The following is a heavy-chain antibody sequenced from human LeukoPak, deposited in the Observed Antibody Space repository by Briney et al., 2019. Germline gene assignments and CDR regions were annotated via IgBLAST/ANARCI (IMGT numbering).Heavy chain of an antibody. CDR2: TSAYNGNT. CDR3: ARGSPGYDFWSGAYYYMDV. CDR1: GYTFTTYG. D-gene: IGHD3-3*01. V-gene: IGHV1-18*01. J-gene: IGHJ6*03. Sequence: ASVKVSCKAFGYTFTTYGISWVRQAPGQGLEWMGWTSAYNGNTNFAQKLQGRVTMTTDTSTSTAYMELRSLRSDDTAVYYCARGSPGYDFWSGAYYYMDVWGKGTTVTVSS.